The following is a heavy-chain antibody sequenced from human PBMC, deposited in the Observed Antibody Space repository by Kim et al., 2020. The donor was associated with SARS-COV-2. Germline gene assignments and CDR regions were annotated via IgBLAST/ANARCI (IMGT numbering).Heavy chain of an antibody. Sequence: YNPSLKSRVTISVDTSKNQFSLKLSSVTAADTAVYYCARAVAARNRFDPWGQGTLVTVSS. CDR3: ARAVAARNRFDP. D-gene: IGHD6-6*01. V-gene: IGHV4-34*01. J-gene: IGHJ5*02.